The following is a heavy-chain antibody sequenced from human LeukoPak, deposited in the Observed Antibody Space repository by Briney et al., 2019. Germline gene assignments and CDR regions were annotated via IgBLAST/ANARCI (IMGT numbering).Heavy chain of an antibody. CDR3: AKDHSSWNDGGDAFDI. Sequence: GGSLRLSCAASGFTFSSYAMSWVRQAPGEGLEWVSGISGSGGATYYADSVKGRFTISRDNSKNTLYLQMSSLRAEDTAVYYCAKDHSSWNDGGDAFDIWGQGTMVTVSS. D-gene: IGHD1-1*01. V-gene: IGHV3-23*01. CDR2: ISGSGGAT. J-gene: IGHJ3*02. CDR1: GFTFSSYA.